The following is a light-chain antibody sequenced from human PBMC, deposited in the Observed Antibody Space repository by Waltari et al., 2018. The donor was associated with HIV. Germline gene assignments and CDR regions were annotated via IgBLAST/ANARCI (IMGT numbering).Light chain of an antibody. CDR2: GAS. CDR3: QQYNNWPPGT. J-gene: IGKJ2*02. V-gene: IGKV3-15*01. CDR1: QSVSSN. Sequence: EIVMTQSPATLSVSPGERATISCRAGQSVSSNLAWYQQKPGQAPRLLIYGASTTATGIPARFSGSGSGTEFTLTISSLQSEDFAVYYCQQYNNWPPGTFGQGTKLEIK.